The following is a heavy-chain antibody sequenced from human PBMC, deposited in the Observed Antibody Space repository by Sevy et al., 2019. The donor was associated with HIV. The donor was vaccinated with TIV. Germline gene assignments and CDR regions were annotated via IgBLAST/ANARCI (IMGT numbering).Heavy chain of an antibody. CDR3: ANAYSGSYSHSYLYALDV. CDR2: ISPDGINE. J-gene: IGHJ6*02. Sequence: GGSLRLSCLASGFTFSTYGIHWVRQSPGKGLDWVAVISPDGINEYYADSVKGRFTMSRDNSKNTVYLEMNSLRNEDTAIYFCANAYSGSYSHSYLYALDVWGQGTTVTVSS. D-gene: IGHD1-26*01. V-gene: IGHV3-30*18. CDR1: GFTFSTYG.